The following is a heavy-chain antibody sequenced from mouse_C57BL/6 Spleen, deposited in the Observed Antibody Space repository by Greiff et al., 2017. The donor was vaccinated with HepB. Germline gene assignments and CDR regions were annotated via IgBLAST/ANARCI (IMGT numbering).Heavy chain of an antibody. CDR2: IDPSDSYT. Sequence: QVQLKQPGAELVMPGASVKLSCKASGYTFTSYWMHWVKQRPGQGLEWIGEIDPSDSYTNYNQKFKGKATLSVDKSSSTAYMQLSSLASEDSAVYYCARAYYGSSYEAWFAYWGQGTLVTVSA. CDR1: GYTFTSYW. CDR3: ARAYYGSSYEAWFAY. J-gene: IGHJ3*01. V-gene: IGHV1-69*01. D-gene: IGHD1-1*01.